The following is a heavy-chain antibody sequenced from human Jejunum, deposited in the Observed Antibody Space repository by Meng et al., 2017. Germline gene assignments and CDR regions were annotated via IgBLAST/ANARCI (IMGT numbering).Heavy chain of an antibody. J-gene: IGHJ6*02. V-gene: IGHV1-69*06. Sequence: SVKVSCKASGGIFSSYALSWVRQAPGQGLEWMGGIIPVFGTTNYAQKFQGRLTITADTSTSTAYMELSSLKSEDTAVYFCARRIYYYGSGTSNYHGMNVWARGPS. CDR2: IIPVFGTT. D-gene: IGHD3-10*01. CDR1: GGIFSSYA. CDR3: ARRIYYYGSGTSNYHGMNV.